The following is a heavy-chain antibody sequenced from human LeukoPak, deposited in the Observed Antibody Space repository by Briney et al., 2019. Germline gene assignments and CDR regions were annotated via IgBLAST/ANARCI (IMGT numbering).Heavy chain of an antibody. Sequence: GGSLRLSCAASGFIFSSCWMSWVRQSPGKGLEWVANIKPDGSEEYYVDSVKGRFTISRDNAKNALYLEMNSLRVGDTAVYYCARERMYSGSGSTYPYYDYWGQGTLVTVSS. V-gene: IGHV3-7*01. CDR1: GFIFSSCW. CDR3: ARERMYSGSGSTYPYYDY. CDR2: IKPDGSEE. J-gene: IGHJ4*02. D-gene: IGHD3-10*01.